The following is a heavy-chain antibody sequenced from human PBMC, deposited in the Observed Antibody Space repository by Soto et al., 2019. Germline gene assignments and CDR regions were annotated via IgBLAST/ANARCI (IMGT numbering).Heavy chain of an antibody. V-gene: IGHV1-18*01. J-gene: IGHJ4*02. D-gene: IGHD3-22*01. CDR1: GYTFTSYG. CDR3: ARGLLRKLYYYDSSGSFDY. CDR2: ISAYNGNT. Sequence: ASVKVSCKASGYTFTSYGISWVRQAPGQGLEWMGWISAYNGNTNYAQKLQGRVTMTTDTSTSTAYMELRSLRSDDTAVYYCARGLLRKLYYYDSSGSFDYWGQGTLVTVSS.